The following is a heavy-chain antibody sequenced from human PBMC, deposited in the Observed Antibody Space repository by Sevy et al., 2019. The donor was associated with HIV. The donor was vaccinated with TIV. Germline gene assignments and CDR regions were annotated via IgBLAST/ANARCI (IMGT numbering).Heavy chain of an antibody. CDR2: ISSSGKII. CDR3: AKRGNYDFWSGNYYYAMDV. J-gene: IGHJ6*02. D-gene: IGHD3-3*01. Sequence: GSLRLSCAASGFTFSDHAMIWVRQAPGKGLEWVSTISSSGKIITYADAVKGRFTISGDQSKNTLYLQMNSLRAEDTAMYYCAKRGNYDFWSGNYYYAMDVWGQGTTVTVSS. CDR1: GFTFSDHA. V-gene: IGHV3-23*01.